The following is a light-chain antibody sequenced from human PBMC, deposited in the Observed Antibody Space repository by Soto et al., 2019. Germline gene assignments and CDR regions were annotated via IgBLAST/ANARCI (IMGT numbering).Light chain of an antibody. V-gene: IGLV2-14*01. CDR1: SSDVGGYNY. Sequence: QSALTQPASVSGSPGQSITISCTGTSSDVGGYNYVSWYQQHPGKAPKLMIYEVSNRPSGVSNRFSGSKSGNTASLTISGLQAEDEDDYYCSSYTSSSTPLYVFGTGTKVTVL. J-gene: IGLJ1*01. CDR3: SSYTSSSTPLYV. CDR2: EVS.